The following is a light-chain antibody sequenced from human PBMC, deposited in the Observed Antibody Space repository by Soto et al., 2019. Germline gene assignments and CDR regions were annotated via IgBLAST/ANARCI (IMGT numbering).Light chain of an antibody. J-gene: IGKJ1*01. V-gene: IGKV2-30*01. Sequence: DVVMTQSPLSLPVTLGQPASISCRSSQSPLYSDGNTYLSWFQQRPGQSPRRLIYKVSNRDSGVPDRFSGSGSGTDFTLKISRVEAEDVGVYYCMQGTQWPWTFGQGTKV. CDR3: MQGTQWPWT. CDR1: QSPLYSDGNTY. CDR2: KVS.